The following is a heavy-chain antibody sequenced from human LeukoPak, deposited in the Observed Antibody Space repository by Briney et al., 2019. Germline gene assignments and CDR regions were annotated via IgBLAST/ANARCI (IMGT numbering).Heavy chain of an antibody. D-gene: IGHD3-16*01. CDR1: GGSISNYY. Sequence: PSETLSLTCSVSGGSISNYYWSWIRQPAGKGLEWIGRFYNSGSTNCNPSLKSRVTMSVDTSKNQFSLKLSFVTAADTAVYYCARVGDYALKDWGQGTLVTVSS. CDR3: ARVGDYALKD. J-gene: IGHJ4*02. V-gene: IGHV4-4*07. CDR2: FYNSGST.